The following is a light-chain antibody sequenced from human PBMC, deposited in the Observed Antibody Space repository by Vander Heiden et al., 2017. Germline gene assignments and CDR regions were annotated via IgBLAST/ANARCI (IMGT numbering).Light chain of an antibody. CDR2: LGS. J-gene: IGKJ1*01. V-gene: IGKV2-28*01. CDR3: MQALQSPT. CDR1: QSLLPSHGYNY. Sequence: DMVMTQSPLSLSVTPGEPAPISARSSQSLLPSHGYNYLDWYEQKPGQSPQLLIYLGSNRASGVPDRFSGSGSGTDFTLRISRVEAEDVGVYYCMQALQSPTFGQGTKVEIK.